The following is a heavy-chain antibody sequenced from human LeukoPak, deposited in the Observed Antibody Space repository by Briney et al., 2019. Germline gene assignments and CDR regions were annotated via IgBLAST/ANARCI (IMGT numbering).Heavy chain of an antibody. V-gene: IGHV3-23*01. CDR3: ARLTDSSSQH. Sequence: GGSLRLSCAASGFTFSSYAMNWVRQAQGKGMEWVSAICASGGCTFYADSVKGRFTMSRDNSENTLYLQMNSLRVEDTALYYCARLTDSSSQHWGQGTLVTVSS. CDR1: GFTFSSYA. J-gene: IGHJ1*01. CDR2: ICASGGCT. D-gene: IGHD2-2*01.